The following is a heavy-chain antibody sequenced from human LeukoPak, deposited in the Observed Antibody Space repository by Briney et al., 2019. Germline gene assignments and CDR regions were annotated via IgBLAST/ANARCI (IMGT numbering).Heavy chain of an antibody. Sequence: GGSVRLSCAASGFTFSSYGMHWVRQAPGKGLEWVAVIWYDGSNKYYADSVKGRFTISRDNSKNTLYLQMNSLRAEDTAVYYCARGTWFGSTVAFDIWGQGTMVTVSS. J-gene: IGHJ3*02. V-gene: IGHV3-33*01. CDR2: IWYDGSNK. D-gene: IGHD3-10*01. CDR1: GFTFSSYG. CDR3: ARGTWFGSTVAFDI.